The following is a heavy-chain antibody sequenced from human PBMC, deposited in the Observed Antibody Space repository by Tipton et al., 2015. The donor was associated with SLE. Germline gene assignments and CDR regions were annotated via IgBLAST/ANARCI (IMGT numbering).Heavy chain of an antibody. CDR1: GFTFDEFA. Sequence: SLRLPCAASGFTFDEFAMHWVRQGPGKGLEWVSGISWNSDNMVYADSVNGRFTISRDNAKNSLYLQMNSLIGEDTALYYCAKDKDGGSAFDSWGQGTYVTVSS. CDR3: AKDKDGGSAFDS. D-gene: IGHD1-26*01. CDR2: ISWNSDNM. V-gene: IGHV3-9*01. J-gene: IGHJ3*02.